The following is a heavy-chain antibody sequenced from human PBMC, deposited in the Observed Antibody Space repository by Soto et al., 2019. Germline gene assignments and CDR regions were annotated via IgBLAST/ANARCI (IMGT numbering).Heavy chain of an antibody. CDR2: IWYDGSNK. J-gene: IGHJ5*01. Sequence: QVQLVESGGGVVQPGRSLRLSCAASGFTFSSYGMHWVRQAPGKGLEWVAVIWYDGSNKYYADSVKGRFTISRDNSKNTLYRKMNSGSAEDTAVYYCAGGEGNEDSWGPGTLVT. D-gene: IGHD3-10*01. V-gene: IGHV3-33*01. CDR1: GFTFSSYG. CDR3: AGGEGNEDS.